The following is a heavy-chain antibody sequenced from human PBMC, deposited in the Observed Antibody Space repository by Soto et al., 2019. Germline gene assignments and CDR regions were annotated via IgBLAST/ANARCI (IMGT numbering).Heavy chain of an antibody. CDR2: LGGGGDT. CDR1: GFTFGTYT. D-gene: IGHD3-9*01. Sequence: PGGSLRLSCAASGFTFGTYTMNWVRQAPGKGLEWVSALGGGGDTHYAESVKGRFTISRDYSKNILLLQMNSPRDEDSAIYYCTKDRHPDGIWTFDFSGQGTLVTVSS. CDR3: TKDRHPDGIWTFDF. V-gene: IGHV3-23*01. J-gene: IGHJ4*02.